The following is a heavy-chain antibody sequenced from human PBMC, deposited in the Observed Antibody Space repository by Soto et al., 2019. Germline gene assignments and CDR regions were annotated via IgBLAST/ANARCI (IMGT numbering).Heavy chain of an antibody. Sequence: PGAALKISWKGSGYNFTPFWIGWVRQMTGKGLDWMGIINPGNSETEVSTDFVGQVTISADSSSNTAYLQWRSLSASDTAMSYCARCGFPGAIYFDYWGLGTLVTVSS. CDR3: ARCGFPGAIYFDY. CDR2: INPGNSET. V-gene: IGHV5-51*01. D-gene: IGHD2-21*01. CDR1: GYNFTPFW. J-gene: IGHJ4*02.